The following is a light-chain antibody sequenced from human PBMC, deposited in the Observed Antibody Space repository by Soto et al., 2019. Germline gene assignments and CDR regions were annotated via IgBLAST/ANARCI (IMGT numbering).Light chain of an antibody. CDR2: YDN. J-gene: IGLJ3*02. CDR1: SSNIGNNA. V-gene: IGLV1-36*01. Sequence: QSVLTQPPSVSEAPRQRVTISCSGSSSNIGNNAVNWYQQLPGKAPKLLMFYDNLLPSGVSDRFSGSKSGTSASLAISGLQSEDEADYYCTSYTSGSTLRVFGGGTKVTVL. CDR3: TSYTSGSTLRV.